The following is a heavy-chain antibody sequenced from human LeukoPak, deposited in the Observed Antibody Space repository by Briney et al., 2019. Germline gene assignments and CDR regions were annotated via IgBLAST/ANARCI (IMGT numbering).Heavy chain of an antibody. CDR3: ARRLRELPFDY. J-gene: IGHJ4*02. CDR2: INPSGGSI. D-gene: IGHD1-26*01. Sequence: ASVKVSCKASGYIFTSYYMYWVRQAPGQGLEWMGIINPSGGSIRYAQKFQGRVTMTRDTSTSTVYMELSSLRSEDTAVYYCARRLRELPFDYWGQGTLVTVSS. V-gene: IGHV1-46*01. CDR1: GYIFTSYY.